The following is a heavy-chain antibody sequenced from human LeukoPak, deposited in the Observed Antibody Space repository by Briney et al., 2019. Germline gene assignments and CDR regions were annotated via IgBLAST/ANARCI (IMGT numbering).Heavy chain of an antibody. CDR1: GYTFTSYY. CDR2: INPSGGDT. V-gene: IGHV1-46*03. J-gene: IGHJ1*01. Sequence: GASVKVSCKASGYTFTSYYMHWVRQAPGQGLEWMGIINPSGGDTSYAQKFQGRLTMTRDTSTNTVYMELTSLRSEDTAVYYCARENYYYDSSGYYHPEYFQHWGQGTLVTVSS. D-gene: IGHD3-22*01. CDR3: ARENYYYDSSGYYHPEYFQH.